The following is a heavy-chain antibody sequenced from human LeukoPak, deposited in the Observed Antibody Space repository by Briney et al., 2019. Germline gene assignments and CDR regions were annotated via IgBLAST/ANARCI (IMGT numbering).Heavy chain of an antibody. J-gene: IGHJ4*02. CDR1: GYTFTCYY. D-gene: IGHD4-17*01. CDR2: INPNSGGT. V-gene: IGHV1-2*06. Sequence: ASVKVSCKASGYTFTCYYMHWVRQAPGQGLEWMGRINPNSGGTNYAQKFQGRVTMTRDTSISTAYMELTRLRSDDTAVYYCAREDYGDTEPFDYWGQGTLVTVSS. CDR3: AREDYGDTEPFDY.